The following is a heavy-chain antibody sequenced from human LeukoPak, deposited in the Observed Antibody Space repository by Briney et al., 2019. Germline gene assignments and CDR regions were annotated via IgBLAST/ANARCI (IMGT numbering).Heavy chain of an antibody. J-gene: IGHJ4*02. Sequence: GGSLRLSCTASGFTFSSYAMHWVRQTPGKGLEWVAVISYDGSNGYYADSVKGRFTISRDNSKNTLYLQMNSLRAEDTAVYYCARDLGQQLVRLDYWGQGTLVTVSS. CDR2: ISYDGSNG. CDR3: ARDLGQQLVRLDY. D-gene: IGHD6-13*01. CDR1: GFTFSSYA. V-gene: IGHV3-30-3*01.